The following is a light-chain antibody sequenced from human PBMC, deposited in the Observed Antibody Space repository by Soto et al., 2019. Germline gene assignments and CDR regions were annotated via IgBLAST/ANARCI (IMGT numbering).Light chain of an antibody. CDR2: KAS. CDR1: QTISSW. CDR3: QQYNSYST. V-gene: IGKV1-5*03. Sequence: DIQMTQSPSTLSGSVGDRVTITCRASQTISSWLAWYQQKPGKAPKLLIYKASTLKSGVPSRFSGSGSGTEFTLTISSLQPDDFATYYCQQYNSYSTFGQGTRLEN. J-gene: IGKJ5*01.